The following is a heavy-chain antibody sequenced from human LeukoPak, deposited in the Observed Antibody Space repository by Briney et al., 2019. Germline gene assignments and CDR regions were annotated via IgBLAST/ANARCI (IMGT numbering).Heavy chain of an antibody. CDR3: GRVGPGFGELSALLDY. Sequence: SETLSLTCTLSGGSISSSSHYWGWIRQPPGKGLEWIGSSSYSGDTYYNPSLKSRVTISVDTSKKQFSLKLSSVTAADTAVYYCGRVGPGFGELSALLDYWGQGTLVTVSS. D-gene: IGHD3-10*01. CDR1: GGSISSSSHY. J-gene: IGHJ4*02. CDR2: SSYSGDT. V-gene: IGHV4-39*07.